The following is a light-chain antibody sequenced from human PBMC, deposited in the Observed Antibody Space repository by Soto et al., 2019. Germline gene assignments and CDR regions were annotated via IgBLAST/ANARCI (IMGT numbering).Light chain of an antibody. CDR2: DAS. J-gene: IGKJ4*01. Sequence: EIVMTQSPATLSVSPGERATLSCRASQSVSSNLAWYQQKSGQAPRLLIYDASTRATGIPARFSGSGSGTEFTLTISSLQSEDFAVYYCQQYNNWPLTFGGGTNVEIK. CDR3: QQYNNWPLT. CDR1: QSVSSN. V-gene: IGKV3-15*01.